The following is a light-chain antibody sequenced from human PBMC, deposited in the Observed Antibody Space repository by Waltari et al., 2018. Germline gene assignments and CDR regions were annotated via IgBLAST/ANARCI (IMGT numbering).Light chain of an antibody. CDR1: QSVSDHVNNKNF. CDR2: WAS. J-gene: IGKJ1*01. CDR3: QQYYNTPPT. V-gene: IGKV4-1*01. Sequence: AMILSPDPLPVSPGERGTIDSRPSQSVSDHVNNKNFLAWYRQKPGQPPTLLISWASTREFGVPDRFSGSGSGTEFTLTISSLQAEDVAVYYCQQYYNTPPTFGQGTKVEIK.